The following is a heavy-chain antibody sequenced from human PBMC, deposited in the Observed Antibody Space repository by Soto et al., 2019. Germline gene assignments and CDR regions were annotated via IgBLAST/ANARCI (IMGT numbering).Heavy chain of an antibody. V-gene: IGHV2-5*02. D-gene: IGHD1-26*01. CDR1: GFSLSTSGVG. J-gene: IGHJ5*02. Sequence: QITLKESGPTLVKPTQTLTLTCTFSGFSLSTSGVGVAWIRQPPGKALEWLALIYWDDDKRYSPSLKNRLTITKDTSKNQVVLTMTHMDPVDTATYYCAHRQVGATFPVWFDPWGQGTLVTVSS. CDR3: AHRQVGATFPVWFDP. CDR2: IYWDDDK.